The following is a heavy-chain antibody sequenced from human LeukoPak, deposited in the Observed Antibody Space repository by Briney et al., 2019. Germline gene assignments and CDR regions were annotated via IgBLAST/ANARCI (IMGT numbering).Heavy chain of an antibody. J-gene: IGHJ3*02. CDR3: ARDSSGWFRGAFDI. Sequence: GGSLRLSCAVSGVTFSSDSMNWVRQAPGKGIEWVPSISSSSSYIYYADSVKGPFTISRDNAKNPLYLQMNSLRAEDTAVYYCARDSSGWFRGAFDIWGQGTMVTVSS. CDR1: GVTFSSDS. V-gene: IGHV3-21*01. D-gene: IGHD6-19*01. CDR2: ISSSSSYI.